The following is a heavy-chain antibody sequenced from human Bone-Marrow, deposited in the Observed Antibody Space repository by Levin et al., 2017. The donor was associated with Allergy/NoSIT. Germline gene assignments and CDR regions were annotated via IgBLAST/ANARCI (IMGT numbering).Heavy chain of an antibody. CDR1: GFTFSGSA. V-gene: IGHV3-73*01. D-gene: IGHD6-25*01. CDR3: TSLAAAGKYSFDY. Sequence: PGGSLRLSCEASGFTFSGSAMHWVRQAFGKGLEWVGRIRSKAHNYTTAYGASAKGRFTLSRDDSKNTAYLQMSSLNIEDTAVYYCTSLAAAGKYSFDYWGQGTPVTVSS. J-gene: IGHJ4*02. CDR2: IRSKAHNYTT.